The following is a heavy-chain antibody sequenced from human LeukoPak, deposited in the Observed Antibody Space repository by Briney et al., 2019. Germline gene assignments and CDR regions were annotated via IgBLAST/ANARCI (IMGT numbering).Heavy chain of an antibody. CDR3: ASTRGVAAAGPFFDY. CDR1: GYTFTGYY. CDR2: INPNSGGT. J-gene: IGHJ4*02. Sequence: ASVKVSCKASGYTFTGYYIHWVRQAPGQGLEWMGWINPNSGGTKYAQKFQGRVTMTRDTSISTGYMELSRLRSDDTAVYYCASTRGVAAAGPFFDYWGQGTLVTVSS. D-gene: IGHD6-13*01. V-gene: IGHV1-2*02.